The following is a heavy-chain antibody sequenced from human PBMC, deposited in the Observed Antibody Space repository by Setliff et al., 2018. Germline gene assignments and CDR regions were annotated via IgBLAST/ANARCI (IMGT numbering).Heavy chain of an antibody. CDR3: ARGGTFRYFYY. Sequence: SETLSLTCTVSGGSFTPYYWSWIRQPPGKGLEWIGDVYYSGTAYYNPSLKSRVSVMVDTSKNQFSLRLSSVTAAATAVYYCARGGTFRYFYYWGQGTPFTVSS. D-gene: IGHD5-12*01. V-gene: IGHV4-59*01. CDR1: GGSFTPYY. J-gene: IGHJ4*02. CDR2: VYYSGTA.